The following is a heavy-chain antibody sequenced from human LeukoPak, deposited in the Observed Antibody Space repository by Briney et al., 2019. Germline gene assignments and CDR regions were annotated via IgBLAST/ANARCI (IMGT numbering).Heavy chain of an antibody. Sequence: QPGGSLRLSCAASGFTFSSYSMNRVRQAPGKGLEWVSYISSSSSTIYYADSVKGRFTISRDNAKNSLYLQMNSLRAEDTAVYYCARVTFGGVIAPWGQGTLVTVSS. J-gene: IGHJ4*02. V-gene: IGHV3-48*01. CDR1: GFTFSSYS. D-gene: IGHD3-16*02. CDR3: ARVTFGGVIAP. CDR2: ISSSSSTI.